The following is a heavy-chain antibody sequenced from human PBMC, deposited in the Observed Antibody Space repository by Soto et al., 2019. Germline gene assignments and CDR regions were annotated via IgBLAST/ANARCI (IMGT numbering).Heavy chain of an antibody. CDR2: IYYSGST. D-gene: IGHD2-2*01. CDR1: GGSISSYY. V-gene: IGHV4-59*01. CDR3: ARRSVVPAAINLYYYYYMDV. J-gene: IGHJ6*03. Sequence: QVQLQESGPGLVKPSETLSLTCTVSGGSISSYYWSWIRQPPGKGLEWIGYIYYSGSTNYNPSLKSRVDISVDTAKNQFSLKLSSVTAADTAVYYCARRSVVPAAINLYYYYYMDVWGKGTTVTVSS.